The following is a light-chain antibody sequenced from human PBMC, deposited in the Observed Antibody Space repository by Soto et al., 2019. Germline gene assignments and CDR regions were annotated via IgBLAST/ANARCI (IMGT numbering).Light chain of an antibody. CDR2: GTS. Sequence: EIVSTQSPGALSLSPGDRAALSGRGSQSINGNYLHWYQQKPGQAPRLLIFGTSSRATGIPDRFIGGGSGTELTVTIRIVEPGDFAVYNYEEYSKCARRVGQGTRLEIK. V-gene: IGKV3-20*01. CDR1: QSINGNY. CDR3: EEYSKCARR. J-gene: IGKJ5*01.